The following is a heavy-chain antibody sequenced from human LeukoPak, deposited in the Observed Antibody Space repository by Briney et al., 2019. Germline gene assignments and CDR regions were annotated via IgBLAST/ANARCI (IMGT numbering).Heavy chain of an antibody. Sequence: TGGSLRLSCAASGFTFSSYWMSWVRQAPGKGLEWVANIRQDGNEKYYVDSVKGRFTISRDNAKNSLYLQINSLRAEDTAVYFCATSKLEWLFNFYYWGQGTLVTVSS. CDR3: ATSKLEWLFNFYY. J-gene: IGHJ4*02. V-gene: IGHV3-7*03. CDR2: IRQDGNEK. D-gene: IGHD3-3*01. CDR1: GFTFSSYW.